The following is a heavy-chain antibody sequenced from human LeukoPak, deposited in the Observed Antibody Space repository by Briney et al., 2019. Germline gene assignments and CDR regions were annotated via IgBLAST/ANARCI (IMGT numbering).Heavy chain of an antibody. CDR3: ARGLLEGYDFWSGYLD. CDR1: GGSISSYY. V-gene: IGHV4-59*01. D-gene: IGHD3-3*01. Sequence: PSETLSLTCTVSGGSISSYYWSWIRQPPGKGLEWIGYIYYSGSTNYNPSLKSRVTISVDTSKNQFSLKLSSVTAADTAVYYCARGLLEGYDFWSGYLDWGQGTLVTVSS. J-gene: IGHJ4*02. CDR2: IYYSGST.